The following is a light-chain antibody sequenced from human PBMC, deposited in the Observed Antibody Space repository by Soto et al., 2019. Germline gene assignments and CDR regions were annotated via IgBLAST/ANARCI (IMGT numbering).Light chain of an antibody. CDR3: SSYTTSNTRQIV. J-gene: IGLJ1*01. V-gene: IGLV2-14*03. Sequence: QSALTQPASVSGSPGQSITISCTGTSSDVGGYNYVSWYQHHPGKAPKLMIYDVSNRPSGVSNRFSGSQSGNTASLTISGLQPADEADYSCSSYTTSNTRQIVFVTGTKVTVL. CDR1: SSDVGGYNY. CDR2: DVS.